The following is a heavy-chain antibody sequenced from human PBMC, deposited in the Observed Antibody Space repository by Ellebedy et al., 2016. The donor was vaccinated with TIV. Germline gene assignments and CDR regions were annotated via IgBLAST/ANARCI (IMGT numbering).Heavy chain of an antibody. CDR3: ARGIVLMVYAILVNYYGMDV. D-gene: IGHD2-8*01. CDR1: GYTFTSYD. V-gene: IGHV1-8*01. J-gene: IGHJ6*02. CDR2: MNPNSGNT. Sequence: AASVKVSCKASGYTFTSYDINWARQATGQGLEWMGWMNPNSGNTGYAQKLQGRVTMTRNTSISTAYMELSSLRSEDTAVYYCARGIVLMVYAILVNYYGMDVWGQGTTVTVSS.